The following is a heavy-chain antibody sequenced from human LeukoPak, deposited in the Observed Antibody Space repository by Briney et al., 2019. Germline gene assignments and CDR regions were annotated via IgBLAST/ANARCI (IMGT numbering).Heavy chain of an antibody. CDR3: ASYSSLDY. V-gene: IGHV3-66*01. D-gene: IGHD6-19*01. Sequence: GGSLRLSCAASGFTVSNNYMSWVRQAPGNGLEWVSLIYSGGSTYYADYVKGRFTSSRDNSKNALYLQMNGLRAEYTAVYYCASYSSLDYWGQGTLVTVSS. J-gene: IGHJ4*02. CDR1: GFTVSNNY. CDR2: IYSGGST.